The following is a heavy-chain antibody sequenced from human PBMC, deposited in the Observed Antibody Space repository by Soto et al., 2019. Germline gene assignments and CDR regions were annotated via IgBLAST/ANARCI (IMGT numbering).Heavy chain of an antibody. CDR2: IYYSGST. CDR3: ASSSSRSFSSYYYYGMDV. Sequence: SETLSLTCTVSGGSISSGGYYWSWIRQHPGKGLEWIGYIYYSGSTYYNPSLKSRVTISVDTSKNQFSLKLSPVTAADTAVYYCASSSSRSFSSYYYYGMDVWGQGTTVTVSS. J-gene: IGHJ6*02. D-gene: IGHD6-13*01. V-gene: IGHV4-31*03. CDR1: GGSISSGGYY.